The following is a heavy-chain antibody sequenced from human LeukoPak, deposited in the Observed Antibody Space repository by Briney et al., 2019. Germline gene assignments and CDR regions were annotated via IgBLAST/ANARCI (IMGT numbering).Heavy chain of an antibody. CDR2: INPNSGGT. J-gene: IGHJ3*02. D-gene: IGHD5-12*01. Sequence: GASVKVSCKASGYTFTGYYMHWVQQAPGQGLEWMGWINPNSGGTNYAQKFQGRVTMTRDTSISTAYMELSRLRSDDTAVYYCARDLVATIYAFDIWGQGTMVTVSS. V-gene: IGHV1-2*02. CDR3: ARDLVATIYAFDI. CDR1: GYTFTGYY.